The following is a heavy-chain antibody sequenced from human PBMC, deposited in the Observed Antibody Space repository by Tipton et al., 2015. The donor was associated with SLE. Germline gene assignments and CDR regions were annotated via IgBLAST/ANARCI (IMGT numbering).Heavy chain of an antibody. J-gene: IGHJ3*02. CDR2: IYYSGST. V-gene: IGHV4-34*01. D-gene: IGHD1-14*01. CDR3: ARAGTGTAWGTFDI. Sequence: LRLSCAVYGGSFSGYYWSWIRQPPGKGLEWIGSIYYSGSTFNNPSLKSRVTISAVTSKNQFSLRVSSVTAADTAVYYCARAGTGTAWGTFDIWGPGTMVTVSS. CDR1: GGSFSGYY.